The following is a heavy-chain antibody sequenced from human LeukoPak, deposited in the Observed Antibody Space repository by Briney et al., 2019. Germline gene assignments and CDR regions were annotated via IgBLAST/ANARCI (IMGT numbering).Heavy chain of an antibody. CDR2: ISSSSSTI. V-gene: IGHV3-48*04. Sequence: GGSLRPSCAASGFTFSSYSMNWVRQAPGKGLEWVSYISSSSSTIYYADSVKGRFTISRDNAKNSLYLQMNSLRAEDTAVYYCARDGESGSFDYWGQGTLVTVSS. CDR1: GFTFSSYS. CDR3: ARDGESGSFDY. D-gene: IGHD5-12*01. J-gene: IGHJ4*02.